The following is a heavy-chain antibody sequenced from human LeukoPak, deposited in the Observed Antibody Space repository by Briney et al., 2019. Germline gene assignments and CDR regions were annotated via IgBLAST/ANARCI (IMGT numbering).Heavy chain of an antibody. D-gene: IGHD6-13*01. J-gene: IGHJ2*01. CDR1: GGSFSNYY. CDR3: ARLVTGPVAGGAGGWHFDL. V-gene: IGHV4-59*10. Sequence: SETLSLTCAVSGGSFSNYYWSWIRQPAGKGLGWIGRIYISGNTDYTPSLRSRVTMSVDTSRNQFSLRLTSVSATDTAIYYCARLVTGPVAGGAGGWHFDLWGPGTLVTVSS. CDR2: IYISGNT.